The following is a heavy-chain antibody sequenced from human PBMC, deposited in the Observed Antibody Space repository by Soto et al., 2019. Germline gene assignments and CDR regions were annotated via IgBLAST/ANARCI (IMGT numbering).Heavy chain of an antibody. CDR2: IYYSGST. CDR3: ARRYAGNFDY. D-gene: IGHD2-8*01. V-gene: IGHV4-59*01. CDR1: GGSISSYY. J-gene: IGHJ4*02. Sequence: QVQLQESGPGLVKPSETLSLTCTVSGGSISSYYWSWIRQPPGKGLEWIGYIYYSGSTNYNPSLTSRVTISVDTSKNQFSRKLSSVTAADTAVYYCARRYAGNFDYWGQGTLVTVSS.